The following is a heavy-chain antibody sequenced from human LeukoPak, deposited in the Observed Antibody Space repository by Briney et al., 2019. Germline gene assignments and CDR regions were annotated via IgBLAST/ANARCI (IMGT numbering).Heavy chain of an antibody. CDR2: IYTSGST. V-gene: IGHV4-61*02. J-gene: IGHJ4*02. Sequence: SETLSLTCTVSGGSISSSSYYWSWLRQPAGKGLEWIGRIYTSGSTNYTPSLKSRVTISVDTYKNQFSLKLSSVTAADTAVYYCARMFVYFDSWGQGTLVTVSS. CDR3: ARMFVYFDS. D-gene: IGHD3-10*02. CDR1: GGSISSSSYY.